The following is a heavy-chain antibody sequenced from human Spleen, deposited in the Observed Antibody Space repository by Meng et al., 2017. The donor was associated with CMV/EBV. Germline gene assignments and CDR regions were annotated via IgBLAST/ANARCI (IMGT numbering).Heavy chain of an antibody. D-gene: IGHD1-1*01. CDR1: GFTFDSYA. CDR3: TRDGMGNGMDV. CDR2: INSDGSMS. V-gene: IGHV3-74*01. J-gene: IGHJ6*02. Sequence: GESLKISCAASGFTFDSYAMSWVRQAPGKGLVWVSRINSDGSMSSYADSVKGRLTISRENAKNTVYLQMKSLRVEDTGVYYCTRDGMGNGMDVWGRGTTVTVSS.